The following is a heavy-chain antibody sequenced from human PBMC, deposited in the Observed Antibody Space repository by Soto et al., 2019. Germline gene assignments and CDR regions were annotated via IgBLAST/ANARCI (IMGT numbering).Heavy chain of an antibody. J-gene: IGHJ4*02. CDR2: IIPKLGSA. V-gene: IGHV1-69*13. D-gene: IGHD3-10*01. CDR1: GGGNLRDYR. CDR3: ARDIKYDYGYYFDY. Sequence: SVKVSCKASGGGNLRDYRTTWVRRAPGQGLEWMGGIIPKLGSANYAQKFQGRVTITADESTNSVYMELRSLRSDDTAVYYCARDIKYDYGYYFDYWGQGTLVTVSS.